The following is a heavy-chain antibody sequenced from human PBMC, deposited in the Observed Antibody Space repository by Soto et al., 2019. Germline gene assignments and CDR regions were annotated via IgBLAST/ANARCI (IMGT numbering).Heavy chain of an antibody. Sequence: QVHLVQSGAEVKRPGDSVKVSCQASGYTFTDYHIHWVRQAPGQGLEWMGRVTPRSGEVYYSPKFQGRVTLTRDTSISPAYMELPTLKFDDTAVFYCARVPILGPTGDFDYWGPGTLATVSS. CDR2: VTPRSGEV. CDR1: GYTFTDYH. V-gene: IGHV1-2*02. J-gene: IGHJ4*02. CDR3: ARVPILGPTGDFDY. D-gene: IGHD1-26*01.